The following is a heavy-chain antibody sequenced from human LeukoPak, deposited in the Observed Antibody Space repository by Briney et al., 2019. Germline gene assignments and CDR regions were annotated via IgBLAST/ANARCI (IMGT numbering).Heavy chain of an antibody. D-gene: IGHD3-22*01. CDR3: ARGLRSPRYNDSSGRIDY. CDR1: GGSFSGYY. J-gene: IGHJ4*02. CDR2: INHSGST. V-gene: IGHV4-34*01. Sequence: KPSETLSLTCAVYGGSFSGYYWSWIRQPPGKGLEWIGEINHSGSTNYNLSLKSRVTISVDTSKNQFSLKLSSVTAADTAVYYCARGLRSPRYNDSSGRIDYWGQGTLVTVSS.